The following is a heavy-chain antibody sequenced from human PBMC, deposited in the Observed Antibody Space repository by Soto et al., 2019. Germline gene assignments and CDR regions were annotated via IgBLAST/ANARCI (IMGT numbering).Heavy chain of an antibody. D-gene: IGHD2-2*01. CDR3: AREDLDVVVPAAHALYYYYGMDV. V-gene: IGHV1-46*01. Sequence: ASVKVSCKASGYTFTSYYMHWVRQAPGQGLEWMGIINPSGGSTSYAQKFQGRVTMTRDTSTSTVYMELSSLRSEDTAVYYCAREDLDVVVPAAHALYYYYGMDVWG. CDR1: GYTFTSYY. J-gene: IGHJ6*02. CDR2: INPSGGST.